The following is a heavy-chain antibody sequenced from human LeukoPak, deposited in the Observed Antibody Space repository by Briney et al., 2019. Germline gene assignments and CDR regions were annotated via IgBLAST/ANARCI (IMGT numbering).Heavy chain of an antibody. Sequence: GGSLGLSCAASGFTFSTYAMSWVRQAPGKGLEWVSGVNGNGGSTSYADSVKGRFTISRDNSKNTVYLQMNSLRVEDTAVYYCAKGGLRFLEWLLSWGQGTLVTVSS. CDR1: GFTFSTYA. V-gene: IGHV3-23*01. CDR3: AKGGLRFLEWLLS. CDR2: VNGNGGST. J-gene: IGHJ5*02. D-gene: IGHD3-3*01.